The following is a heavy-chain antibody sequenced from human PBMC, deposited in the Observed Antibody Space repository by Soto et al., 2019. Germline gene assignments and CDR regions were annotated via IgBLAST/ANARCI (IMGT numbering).Heavy chain of an antibody. V-gene: IGHV1-8*01. CDR3: ARVPDYYYGMDV. CDR2: MNPNSGNT. J-gene: IGHJ6*02. CDR1: GYTFTSYD. Sequence: QVQLVQSGAEVKKPGASVKVSCKASGYTFTSYDINWVRQATGQGLEWMGWMNPNSGNTGYAQKFQGRVTMTRNTSISTAYMELSSLRSGDTAVYYCARVPDYYYGMDVWGQGTTVTVSS.